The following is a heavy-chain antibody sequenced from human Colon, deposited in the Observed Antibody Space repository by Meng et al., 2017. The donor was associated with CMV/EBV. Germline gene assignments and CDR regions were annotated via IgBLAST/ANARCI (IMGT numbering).Heavy chain of an antibody. CDR1: GYTFTDYY. CDR3: ARDLVNCSSTSCFTYGMDV. CDR2: IDPNSGAT. J-gene: IGHJ6*02. D-gene: IGHD2-2*01. V-gene: IGHV1-2*02. Sequence: ASVKVSCKASGYTFTDYYIHWVRQAPGQGLEWMGWIDPNSGATKNPQTFQGRVTMTRDTSISTAYMELSRLRSDDTAVYYCARDLVNCSSTSCFTYGMDVWGQGTTVTVSS.